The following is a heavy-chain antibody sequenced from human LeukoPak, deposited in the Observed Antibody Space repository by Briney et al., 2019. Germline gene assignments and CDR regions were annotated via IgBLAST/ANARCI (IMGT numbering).Heavy chain of an antibody. V-gene: IGHV1-46*01. D-gene: IGHD3-10*01. J-gene: IGHJ6*03. CDR3: AKGPRITLVRGGQWYYYMDV. CDR2: INPSGGST. CDR1: GYTFTSYY. Sequence: GAPVKVSCKASGYTFTSYYMYWVRQAPGQGLEWMGIINPSGGSTNYAQKFQGRVTVTRDTSTSTVYMELSSLRSEDTAVYYCAKGPRITLVRGGQWYYYMDVWGKGTTVTISS.